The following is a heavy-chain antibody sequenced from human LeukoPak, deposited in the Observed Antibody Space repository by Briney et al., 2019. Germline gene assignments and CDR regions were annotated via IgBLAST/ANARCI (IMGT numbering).Heavy chain of an antibody. D-gene: IGHD1-26*01. V-gene: IGHV4-38-2*02. CDR2: IYRSGST. CDR3: ARPYSGSYSWYFDL. CDR1: GYSISSGYY. Sequence: SETLSLTCTVSGYSISSGYYWVWIRQTPGKGLEWIGSIYRSGSTNYNPSLKSRVTISVDTSKNQFSLKVNSVTAADTALYYCARPYSGSYSWYFDLWGRGTLVTVSS. J-gene: IGHJ2*01.